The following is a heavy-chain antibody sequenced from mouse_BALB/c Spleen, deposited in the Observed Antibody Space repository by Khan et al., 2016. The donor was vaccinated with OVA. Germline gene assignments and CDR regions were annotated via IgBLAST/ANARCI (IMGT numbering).Heavy chain of an antibody. J-gene: IGHJ3*01. V-gene: IGHV5-4*02. CDR3: ARAGYVGFAY. Sequence: EVELVESGGGLVQPGGSLKLSCAASGFTFSDYYMYWVRQTPEKRLEWVATISDGGSYTYYPDSVKGRFTISRDNAKNNLYLQLSSLKSEDTAMYYCARAGYVGFAYWGQGTLVTVSA. CDR2: ISDGGSYT. D-gene: IGHD2-2*01. CDR1: GFTFSDYY.